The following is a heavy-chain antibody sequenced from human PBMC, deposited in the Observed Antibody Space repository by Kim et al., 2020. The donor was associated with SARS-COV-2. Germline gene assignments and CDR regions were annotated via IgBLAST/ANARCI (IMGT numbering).Heavy chain of an antibody. V-gene: IGHV4-4*07. Sequence: SETLSLTCTVSGGSISSYYWSWIRQPAGKGLEWIGRIYTSGSTNYNPALKSRVTMSVDTSKNQFSLKLSSVTAADTAGYYCARGKTDSSRWYLGPDYYYYYGMDVWGQGTTVTVSS. D-gene: IGHD6-13*01. CDR1: GGSISSYY. J-gene: IGHJ6*02. CDR2: IYTSGST. CDR3: ARGKTDSSRWYLGPDYYYYYGMDV.